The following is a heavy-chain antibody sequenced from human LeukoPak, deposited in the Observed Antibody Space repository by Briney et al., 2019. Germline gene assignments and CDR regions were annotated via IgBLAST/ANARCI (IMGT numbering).Heavy chain of an antibody. V-gene: IGHV4-4*08. CDR2: IFASGTT. D-gene: IGHD3-16*02. Sequence: PSETLSLTCTLSGGTISSYYWNWIRQTPGKGLEWIGYIFASGTTDYNPSLKRRVTISLDMSRNESSLNLKSVTAADTGLYFCARGWASYRGRLGSWGQGTLVAVSS. J-gene: IGHJ4*02. CDR1: GGTISSYY. CDR3: ARGWASYRGRLGS.